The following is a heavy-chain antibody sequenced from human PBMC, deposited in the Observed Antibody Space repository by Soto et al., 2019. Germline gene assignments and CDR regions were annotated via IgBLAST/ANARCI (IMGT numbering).Heavy chain of an antibody. CDR2: SNAGNGNT. J-gene: IGHJ5*02. V-gene: IGHV1-3*01. Sequence: QVQLVQSGAEVKKPGASVKVSCKASGYTFTSYAMHWVLQAPRQRLEWMGWSNAGNGNTKYSQKFQGRVTITRDTSASTAYMELSSLRSEDTAVYYCAREDIVVVPAAMPGNYWFDPWGQGTLVTVSS. D-gene: IGHD2-2*01. CDR3: AREDIVVVPAAMPGNYWFDP. CDR1: GYTFTSYA.